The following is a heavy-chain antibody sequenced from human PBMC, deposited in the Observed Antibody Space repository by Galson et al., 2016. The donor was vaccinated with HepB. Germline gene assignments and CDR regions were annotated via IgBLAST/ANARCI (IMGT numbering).Heavy chain of an antibody. CDR2: IKHDGSET. CDR3: AREPYSSSWFDY. D-gene: IGHD6-13*01. V-gene: IGHV3-7*01. Sequence: SLRLSCAASGFNFSSYWMTWFRQAPGKGLEWVANIKHDGSETWYVDSMRGRFTISRDNAKNSLYLQMNSLRVEDTAVYFCAREPYSSSWFDYWGQWTLVTVAA. J-gene: IGHJ5*01. CDR1: GFNFSSYW.